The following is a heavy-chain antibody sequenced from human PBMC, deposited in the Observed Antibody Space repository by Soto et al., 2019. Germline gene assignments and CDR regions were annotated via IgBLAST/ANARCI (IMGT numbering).Heavy chain of an antibody. Sequence: EVQLLESGGGLVQSEGSLRLSCAASGFTFSSHAMSWVRQAPGKGLEWVSAISYSGSNTYYTDSVKGRFTISRDNSKNTLYLQMNSLRVEDTAIYYCAKRFTLFGEVKLSPDFDYWGQGTLVTVSS. CDR2: ISYSGSNT. CDR3: AKRFTLFGEVKLSPDFDY. V-gene: IGHV3-23*01. D-gene: IGHD3-3*01. CDR1: GFTFSSHA. J-gene: IGHJ4*02.